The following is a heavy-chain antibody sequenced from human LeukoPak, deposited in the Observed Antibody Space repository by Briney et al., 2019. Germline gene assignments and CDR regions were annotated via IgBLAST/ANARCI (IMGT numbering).Heavy chain of an antibody. CDR1: GGSISSSSYY. J-gene: IGHJ4*02. CDR3: ARGTTVTTLFDY. CDR2: IYYSGST. Sequence: SETLSLTCTVSGGSISSSSYYWGWIRQPPGKGLEWIGSIYYSGSTYYNPSLKSRVTISVDTSKNQFSLKLSSVTAADTAVYYCARGTTVTTLFDYWGQGTLVTVSS. V-gene: IGHV4-39*07. D-gene: IGHD4-17*01.